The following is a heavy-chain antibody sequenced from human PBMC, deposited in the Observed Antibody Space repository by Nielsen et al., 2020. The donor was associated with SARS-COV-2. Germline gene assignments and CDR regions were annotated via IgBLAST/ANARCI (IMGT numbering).Heavy chain of an antibody. Sequence: SVKVSCKASGYTFINNDITWVRQAPGQGLEWVGGVIIVFDTANYAQKFQDRATITADESTNTVYMELSSLRSEDTAVYYCARHDYGGNSPIDSWGQGTLLTVSS. D-gene: IGHD4-23*01. CDR2: VIIVFDTA. CDR1: GYTFINND. J-gene: IGHJ4*02. CDR3: ARHDYGGNSPIDS. V-gene: IGHV1-69*13.